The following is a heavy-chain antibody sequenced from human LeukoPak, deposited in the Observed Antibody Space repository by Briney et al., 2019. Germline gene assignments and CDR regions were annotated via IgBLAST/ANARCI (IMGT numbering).Heavy chain of an antibody. V-gene: IGHV4-34*01. J-gene: IGHJ5*02. CDR2: INHSGST. D-gene: IGHD4-17*01. CDR1: GGSFSGYY. CDR3: ARGPGGKGLRLSANKKQTAVRGAQKGGNWFDP. Sequence: PSETLSLTCAVYGGSFSGYYWSWICQPPGKGLEWIGEINHSGSTNYNPSLKSRVTISVDTSKNQFSLKLSSVTAADTAVYYCARGPGGKGLRLSANKKQTAVRGAQKGGNWFDPWGQGTLVTVSS.